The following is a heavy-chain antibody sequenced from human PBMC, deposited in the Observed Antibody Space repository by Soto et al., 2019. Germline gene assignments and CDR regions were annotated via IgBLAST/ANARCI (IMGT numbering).Heavy chain of an antibody. CDR1: GFTFSSFG. J-gene: IGHJ3*01. CDR2: VSPGGDVS. Sequence: GGSLRLSCAASGFTFSSFGWNWVRQAPGKGLEWVSTVSPGGDVSHYTDSVKGRFTISRDNSRRTLHLQMDSLRAEDAAVYFCVRRAITXXXXWGAFDVXGXGTVVTVSS. D-gene: IGHD1-20*01. V-gene: IGHV3-23*01. CDR3: VRRAITXXXXWGAFDV.